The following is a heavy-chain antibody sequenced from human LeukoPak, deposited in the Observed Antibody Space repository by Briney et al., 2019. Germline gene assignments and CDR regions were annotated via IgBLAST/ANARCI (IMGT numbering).Heavy chain of an antibody. Sequence: GGSLRLSCAASGFTPSSYGMHWVRQAPGKGLEWVAVIWYDGSNKYYAESVKGRFTISRDNSKNTLYLQMNSLRVEDTAVYYCARDANGMYGSGSYYNWFDPWGQGTLVTVSS. J-gene: IGHJ5*02. D-gene: IGHD3-10*01. CDR3: ARDANGMYGSGSYYNWFDP. V-gene: IGHV3-33*01. CDR2: IWYDGSNK. CDR1: GFTPSSYG.